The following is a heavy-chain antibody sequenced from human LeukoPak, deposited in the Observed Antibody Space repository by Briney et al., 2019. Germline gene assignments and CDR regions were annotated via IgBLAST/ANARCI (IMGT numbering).Heavy chain of an antibody. D-gene: IGHD2-15*01. Sequence: ASVKVSCKASGYTFTSYGISWVRQAPGQGLEWMGWISAYNGNTNYAQKLQGRVTMTTDTSTSTAYMELRSLRPDDTVVYYCASTAYDCSGGSCYPHWWGQGTLVTVSS. J-gene: IGHJ4*02. CDR1: GYTFTSYG. CDR2: ISAYNGNT. V-gene: IGHV1-18*01. CDR3: ASTAYDCSGGSCYPHW.